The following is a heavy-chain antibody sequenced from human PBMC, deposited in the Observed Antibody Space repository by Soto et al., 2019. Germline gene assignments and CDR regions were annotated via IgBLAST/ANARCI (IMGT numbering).Heavy chain of an antibody. J-gene: IGHJ5*02. CDR3: ARGPVTTGTWFDP. CDR2: INLSGGST. CDR1: GYTFTSYY. Sequence: QVQLVQSGAEVKKPGASVKVSCKASGYTFTSYYMHWVRQAPGQGLEWMVIINLSGGSTSYVQKFQGRVTMTRDTSTSTVYMELSSLRSEDTAVYYCARGPVTTGTWFDPWGQGTLVTVSS. D-gene: IGHD4-17*01. V-gene: IGHV1-46*01.